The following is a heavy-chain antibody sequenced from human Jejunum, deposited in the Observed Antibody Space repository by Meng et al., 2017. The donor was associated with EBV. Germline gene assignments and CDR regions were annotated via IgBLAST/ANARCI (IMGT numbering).Heavy chain of an antibody. CDR3: TRAPAISGYWGFSDS. CDR1: GGSINSKNW. V-gene: IGHV4-4*02. Sequence: QVQLQESGPGLVQPSGXLSPPCTVSGGSINSKNWWHWVRQAPGKGLEWIGEIDHSGSTHYNPSLKSRVAVSMDTSENQFSLNLNSVTAADTAIYYCTRAPAISGYWGFSDSWGQGTLGTVSS. J-gene: IGHJ4*02. CDR2: IDHSGST. D-gene: IGHD5-12*01.